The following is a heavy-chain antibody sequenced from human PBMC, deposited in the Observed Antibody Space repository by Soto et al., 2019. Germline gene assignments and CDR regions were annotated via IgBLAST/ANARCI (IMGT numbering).Heavy chain of an antibody. V-gene: IGHV3-7*01. CDR3: ATSAAAAGND. D-gene: IGHD6-13*01. J-gene: IGHJ4*02. Sequence: PGGSLRLSCAASGFTFSSYWMSWVRQAPGKGLEWVGNIDQNGNDKYYVDPVKGRFTISRDNAKNSLHLQMNSLRADDTAIYYCATSAAAAGNDWGQGILVTVSS. CDR2: IDQNGNDK. CDR1: GFTFSSYW.